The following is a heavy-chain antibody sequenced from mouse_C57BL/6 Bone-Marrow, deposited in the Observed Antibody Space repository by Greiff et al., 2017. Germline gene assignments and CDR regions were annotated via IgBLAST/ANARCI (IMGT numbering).Heavy chain of an antibody. V-gene: IGHV1-82*01. D-gene: IGHD1-1*01. Sequence: QVQLKESGPELVKPGASVKISCKASGYAFSSSWMNWVKQRPGKGLEWIGRIYPGDGDTNYNGKFKGKATLTADKSSSTAYMQLSSLTSEDSAVYFCARGGKITTVVAPYYFDYWGQGTTLTVSS. J-gene: IGHJ2*01. CDR1: GYAFSSSW. CDR3: ARGGKITTVVAPYYFDY. CDR2: IYPGDGDT.